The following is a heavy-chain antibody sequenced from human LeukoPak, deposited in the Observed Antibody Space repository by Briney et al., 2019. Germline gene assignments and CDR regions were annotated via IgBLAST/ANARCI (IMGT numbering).Heavy chain of an antibody. V-gene: IGHV7-4-1*02. D-gene: IGHD6-13*01. CDR3: AREGDSSSWYYFDY. Sequence: GASVKVSCKASGYTFTSYAMNWVRQAPGQGLEWMGWINTNTGNPTYAQGFTGRFVSSLDTSVSTAYLQISSLKAEDTAVYYCAREGDSSSWYYFDYWGQGTLVTVSS. J-gene: IGHJ4*02. CDR1: GYTFTSYA. CDR2: INTNTGNP.